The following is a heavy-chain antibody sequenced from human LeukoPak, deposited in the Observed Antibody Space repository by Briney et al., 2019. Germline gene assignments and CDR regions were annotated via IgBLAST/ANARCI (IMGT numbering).Heavy chain of an antibody. Sequence: SETLSLTCSVSGDSISSHYWSWIRQPPGKGLEWIGFFYDSGSTNYKSSLKSRVTMSVDTSKNQFSLKLSSVTAADTAVYYCARVLQNYYHLDVWAQGPRSPSP. V-gene: IGHV4-59*11. CDR1: GDSISSHY. CDR2: FYDSGST. J-gene: IGHJ6*03. CDR3: ARVLQNYYHLDV. D-gene: IGHD2/OR15-2a*01.